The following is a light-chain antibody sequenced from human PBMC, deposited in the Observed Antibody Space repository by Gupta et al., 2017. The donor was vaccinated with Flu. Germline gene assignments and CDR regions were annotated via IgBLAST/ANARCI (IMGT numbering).Light chain of an antibody. V-gene: IGKV3-15*01. CDR3: QQYNNWPQTFGQGT. CDR1: QSISTN. CDR2: DAS. J-gene: IGKJ2*01. Sequence: EIVMTQSPATLSVSPGEGATLSCTASQSISTNLAWYQQKPGQAPRLLIYDASTRATGIPARFSGSGSGTEFTLTISSLQSEDFAVYYCQQYNNWPQTFGQGTFGQGTKVEIK.